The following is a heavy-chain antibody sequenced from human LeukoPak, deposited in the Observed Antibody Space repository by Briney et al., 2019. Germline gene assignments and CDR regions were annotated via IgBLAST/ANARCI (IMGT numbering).Heavy chain of an antibody. CDR1: GGTFSSYG. J-gene: IGHJ6*03. CDR3: VRDDLTAHYMDV. V-gene: IGHV1-69*05. D-gene: IGHD2-21*02. CDR2: VIPLFGTA. Sequence: GASVKVSCKASGGTFSSYGISWVRQAPGQGLEWMGGVIPLFGTAEYAQKFQGRVTITTDESTTTAYMELSSLRSEDTAVYYCVRDDLTAHYMDVWGTGTTVTVSS.